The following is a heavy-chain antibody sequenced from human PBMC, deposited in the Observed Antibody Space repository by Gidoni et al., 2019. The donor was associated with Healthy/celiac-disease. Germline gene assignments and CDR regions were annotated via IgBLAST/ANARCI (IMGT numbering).Heavy chain of an antibody. D-gene: IGHD2-2*03. CDR2: RSSGGSTV. V-gene: IGHV3-48*03. J-gene: IGHJ6*02. CDR3: AGYCSSTSCHHYYYYGMDV. Sequence: EVQLVESGGGLVQPGGSLRLSCAASGFTFSSYELTLVRQAPGKGLEWGSYRSSGGSTVYYADSGKGRFNISRDNAKNSLYLQMSSLRAEDTAVYYCAGYCSSTSCHHYYYYGMDVLGQGTTVTVSS. CDR1: GFTFSSYE.